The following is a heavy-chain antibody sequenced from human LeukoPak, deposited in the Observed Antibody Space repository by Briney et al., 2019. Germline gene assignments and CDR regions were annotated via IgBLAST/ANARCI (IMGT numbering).Heavy chain of an antibody. Sequence: ASVKVSCKASEYTFTDYYIHWVRQAPGQGLERMGWITPNSGGTNYAQKFQGRVTMTRDTSISTTYMELSSLTSDDTAMYYCARGSANNGAGPKRAFEYWGQGTLVTLSS. J-gene: IGHJ4*02. CDR2: ITPNSGGT. V-gene: IGHV1-2*02. D-gene: IGHD1/OR15-1a*01. CDR1: EYTFTDYY. CDR3: ARGSANNGAGPKRAFEY.